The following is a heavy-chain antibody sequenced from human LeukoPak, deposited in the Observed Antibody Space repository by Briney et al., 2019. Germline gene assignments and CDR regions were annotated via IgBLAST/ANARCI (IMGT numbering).Heavy chain of an antibody. J-gene: IGHJ4*02. Sequence: GGSLRLSCAAAGFTFSSYAMSWVRQPPGKGLEWVSAVSGRGGSTYYADSVKGRFTISRDNSKNTLYLQMNSLRAEDTAVYYCARYPSYFDTSIYYSDYWGQGTLVTVSS. V-gene: IGHV3-23*01. D-gene: IGHD3-22*01. CDR2: VSGRGGST. CDR1: GFTFSSYA. CDR3: ARYPSYFDTSIYYSDY.